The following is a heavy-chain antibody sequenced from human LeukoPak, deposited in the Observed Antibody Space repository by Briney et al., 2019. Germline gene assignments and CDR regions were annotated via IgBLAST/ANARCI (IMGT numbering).Heavy chain of an antibody. D-gene: IGHD3-22*01. J-gene: IGHJ4*02. Sequence: ASVKVSCKASGYTFTGYYMHWVRQAPGQGLEWMGWINPNSGGTNYAQKFQGRVTMTRDTSISTAYMELSRLRSDDTAVYYCARDLVYYDSSGYPHYWGQGPLVSVSS. CDR3: ARDLVYYDSSGYPHY. CDR1: GYTFTGYY. CDR2: INPNSGGT. V-gene: IGHV1-2*02.